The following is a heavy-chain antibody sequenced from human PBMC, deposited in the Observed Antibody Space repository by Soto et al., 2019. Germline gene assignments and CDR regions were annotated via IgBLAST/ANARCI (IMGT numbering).Heavy chain of an antibody. CDR2: IYYSGST. D-gene: IGHD6-13*01. V-gene: IGHV4-59*01. J-gene: IGHJ5*02. CDR3: AREEAGWFDP. CDR1: GGSISNYY. Sequence: SETLSLTCTVSGGSISNYYWSWVRQPPGKGLEWIGYIYYSGSTNYNPSLKSRVTISVDTSKNQFSLKLSSVTAADTAVYYCAREEAGWFDPWGQGTLVT.